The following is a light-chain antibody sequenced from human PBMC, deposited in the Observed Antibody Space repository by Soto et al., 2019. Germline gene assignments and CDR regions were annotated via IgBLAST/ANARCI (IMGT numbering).Light chain of an antibody. Sequence: IVMTQSPATLSVSPGERVTLSCGASQSISGDLAWYQQKPGQAPRLVIYGASTRATGVPARFSGSGSATEFTLTISSLQSEDFAVYYCQQYDSWPHTFGLGTSLEIK. V-gene: IGKV3-15*01. CDR1: QSISGD. CDR2: GAS. CDR3: QQYDSWPHT. J-gene: IGKJ2*01.